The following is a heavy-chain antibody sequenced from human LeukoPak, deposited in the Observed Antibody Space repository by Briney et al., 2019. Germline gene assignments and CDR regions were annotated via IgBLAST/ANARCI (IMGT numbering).Heavy chain of an antibody. CDR1: GFTFSNVW. D-gene: IGHD5-12*01. CDR2: VKSKDVGGTT. Sequence: PGGSLRLSCVAPGFTFSNVWMIWVRQAPGKGLECVGRVKSKDVGGTTDYAAPVKGRFTITRDDSKNTVYLQMTSLQAEDTAVYFCSTDFSRGYSGSWGQGTLVTVSS. CDR3: STDFSRGYSGS. J-gene: IGHJ5*02. V-gene: IGHV3-15*01.